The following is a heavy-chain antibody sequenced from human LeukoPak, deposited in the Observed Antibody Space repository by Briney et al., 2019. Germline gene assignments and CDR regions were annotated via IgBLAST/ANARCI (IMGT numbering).Heavy chain of an antibody. Sequence: ASVKVSCKASGYTSTGYYMHWVRQAPGQGLEWMGWINPNSGGTNYAQKFQGRVTMTRDTSISTAYMELSRLRSDDTAVYYCARVLSTVRGPHAFDIWGQGTMVTVSS. D-gene: IGHD3-10*01. CDR1: GYTSTGYY. CDR3: ARVLSTVRGPHAFDI. V-gene: IGHV1-2*02. J-gene: IGHJ3*02. CDR2: INPNSGGT.